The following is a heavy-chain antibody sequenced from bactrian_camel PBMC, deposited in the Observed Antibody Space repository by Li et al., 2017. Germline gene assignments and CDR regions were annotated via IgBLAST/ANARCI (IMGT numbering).Heavy chain of an antibody. V-gene: IGHV3S1*01. CDR3: AADSSSWYHYYR. J-gene: IGHJ4*01. Sequence: VQLVESGGGLVQPGGSLRLSCVTSGFIFSNYEMNWVRQAPGKGFEWLSNINKDGPITLYADSVKGRFTISKDVAKNTLYLQMNSLKSDDTAMYFCAADSSSWYHYYRWGRGTQVTVS. D-gene: IGHD6*01. CDR2: INKDGPIT. CDR1: GFIFSNYE.